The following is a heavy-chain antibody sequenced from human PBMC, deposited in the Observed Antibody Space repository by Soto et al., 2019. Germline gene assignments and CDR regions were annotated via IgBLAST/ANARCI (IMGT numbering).Heavy chain of an antibody. CDR2: VYYSGST. V-gene: IGHV4-39*01. CDR3: ARTMISNYGMDV. D-gene: IGHD3-22*01. Sequence: PSETLSLTGTVSAGSISSSSYYWGCVRQPPGKGLEWIGNVYYSGSTYYNPSLKGRLTISVDTSKNQFSLRLSSVTAADTAVYYCARTMISNYGMDVWGQGTTVTVSS. J-gene: IGHJ6*02. CDR1: AGSISSSSYY.